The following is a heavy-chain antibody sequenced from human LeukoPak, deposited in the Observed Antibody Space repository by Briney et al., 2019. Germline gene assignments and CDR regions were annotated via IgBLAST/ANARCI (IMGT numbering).Heavy chain of an antibody. CDR1: GGSVSSGSYY. Sequence: SETLSLTCTVSGGSVSSGSYYWSWTRQPPGKGLEWIGYIYYSGSTNYNPSLKSRVTISVDTSKNQFSLKLSSVTAADTAVYYCAREQGYGAFDIWGQGTMVTVSS. CDR2: IYYSGST. D-gene: IGHD5-12*01. CDR3: AREQGYGAFDI. J-gene: IGHJ3*02. V-gene: IGHV4-61*01.